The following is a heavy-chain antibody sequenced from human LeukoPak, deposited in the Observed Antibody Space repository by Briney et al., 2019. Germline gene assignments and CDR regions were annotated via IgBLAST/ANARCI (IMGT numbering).Heavy chain of an antibody. D-gene: IGHD6-13*01. V-gene: IGHV1-18*01. CDR2: ISAYNGNT. CDR1: GYTFTSYG. Sequence: GASVKVSCKASGYTFTSYGISWVRQAPGQGLEWMGWISAYNGNTNYAQKLQGRVTMTTDTSTSTAYMELRSLRSDDTAVYYCAMGIAAAGTYYYMDVWGKGTTVTISS. J-gene: IGHJ6*03. CDR3: AMGIAAAGTYYYMDV.